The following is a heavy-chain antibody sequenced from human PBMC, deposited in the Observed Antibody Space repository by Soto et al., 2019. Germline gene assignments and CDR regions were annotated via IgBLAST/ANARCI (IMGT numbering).Heavy chain of an antibody. D-gene: IGHD3-3*01. CDR3: AKTDKGGPSSPGLRFLEWLFSPDLDY. Sequence: GGSLRLSCAASGFTFSSYGMHWVRQAPGKGLEWVAVISYDGSNKYYADSVKGRFTISRDNSKNTLYLQMNSLRAEDTAVYYCAKTDKGGPSSPGLRFLEWLFSPDLDYWGQGTLVTVSS. V-gene: IGHV3-30*18. J-gene: IGHJ4*02. CDR1: GFTFSSYG. CDR2: ISYDGSNK.